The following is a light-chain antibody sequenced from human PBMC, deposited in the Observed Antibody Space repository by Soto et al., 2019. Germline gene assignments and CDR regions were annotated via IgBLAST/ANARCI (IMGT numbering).Light chain of an antibody. CDR1: SSNIGNHY. V-gene: IGLV1-47*01. Sequence: QSVLTQPPSESGTPGQRVTISCSGSSSNIGNHYVSWYQQLPGTAPKLLIYKNNQRPSGVPDRFSGSMSGTSASLAISGLRSEDEADYYCAAWDDSLSGLFGGGTKLTVL. CDR2: KNN. CDR3: AAWDDSLSGL. J-gene: IGLJ2*01.